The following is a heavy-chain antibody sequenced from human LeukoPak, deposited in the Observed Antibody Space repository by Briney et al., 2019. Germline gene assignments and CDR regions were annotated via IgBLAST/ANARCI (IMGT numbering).Heavy chain of an antibody. Sequence: GGSLRLSCAASGFTFSSYAMHWVRQAPGKGLEWVAVISYDGSNKYYADSVKGRFTISRDNSKNTLYLQMNSLRAEDTAVYYCARGGWLQLLEPLDYWGQGTLVTVSS. J-gene: IGHJ4*02. CDR2: ISYDGSNK. D-gene: IGHD5-24*01. CDR1: GFTFSSYA. CDR3: ARGGWLQLLEPLDY. V-gene: IGHV3-30-3*01.